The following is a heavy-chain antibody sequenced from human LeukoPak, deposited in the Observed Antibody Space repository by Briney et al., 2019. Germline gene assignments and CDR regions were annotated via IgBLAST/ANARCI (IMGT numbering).Heavy chain of an antibody. V-gene: IGHV3-48*03. J-gene: IGHJ4*02. D-gene: IGHD5-18*01. CDR1: GFTFSSYE. CDR3: ASRGYNYGFHY. CDR2: ISSRSATI. Sequence: GGSLRLSCAASGFTFSSYELNWDRQAPGKGLEWVSYISSRSATIYYTDSVKGRFSVSRDNAKNLLYLQMNSLRAEDTAIYYCASRGYNYGFHYWGQGTLVTVSS.